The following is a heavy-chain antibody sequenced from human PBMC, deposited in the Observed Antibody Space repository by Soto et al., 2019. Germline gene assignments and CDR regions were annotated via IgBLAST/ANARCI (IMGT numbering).Heavy chain of an antibody. D-gene: IGHD1-1*01. V-gene: IGHV1-18*01. Sequence: QVHLVQSGAEVKKPVASVKVSCKGSGYDFTTYGITWVRQAPGQGLEWMAWISAHNGNTAYAQKLQGRVTVTRDTSTSTAYMELRSLRSDDTAVYYCARGRYGDYWGQGALVTFSS. CDR2: ISAHNGNT. J-gene: IGHJ4*02. CDR1: GYDFTTYG. CDR3: ARGRYGDY.